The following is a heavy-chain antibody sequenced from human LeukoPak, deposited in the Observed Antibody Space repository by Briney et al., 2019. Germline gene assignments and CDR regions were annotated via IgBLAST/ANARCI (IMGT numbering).Heavy chain of an antibody. CDR1: GFTFNGDT. D-gene: IGHD3-10*01. V-gene: IGHV3-21*01. J-gene: IGHJ3*02. Sequence: PGGSLRLSCAASGFTFNGDTLNWVRQAPGKGLEWVSCISSTGTHIHYVDSVRGRFTISRDNTKNSLYLQMNSLRAEGTALYYCAREKATGDIGEGAFDIWGQGTMVTVSS. CDR2: ISSTGTHI. CDR3: AREKATGDIGEGAFDI.